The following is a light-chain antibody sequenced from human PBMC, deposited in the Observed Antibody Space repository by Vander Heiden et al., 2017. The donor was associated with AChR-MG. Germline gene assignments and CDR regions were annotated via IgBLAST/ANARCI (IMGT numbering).Light chain of an antibody. CDR1: SSNIGSNT. Sequence: QSVLTPPPSASGTPWQRVTISCSGSSSNIGSNTVNWYQQPPGTAPKLLIYSNNQRPSGVPERFSGSKSGTSASLAISGLRSEDEADYYCAAWDDSRNGVVFGGGTKLTVL. V-gene: IGLV1-44*01. J-gene: IGLJ2*01. CDR3: AAWDDSRNGVV. CDR2: SNN.